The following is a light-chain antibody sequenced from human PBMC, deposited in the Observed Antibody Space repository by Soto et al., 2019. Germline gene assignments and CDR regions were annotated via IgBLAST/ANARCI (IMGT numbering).Light chain of an antibody. V-gene: IGKV3-20*01. CDR2: GAS. Sequence: ETVLTQSPGTLSLSPGERATLSCRASQDIRSNYLAWYRQTPGQAPRLLIYGASKRASGIADRFSGSGSGTDFTHIISRLEPEDFALYYCQQYDSSPWTVGQGTKVEIK. J-gene: IGKJ1*01. CDR3: QQYDSSPWT. CDR1: QDIRSNY.